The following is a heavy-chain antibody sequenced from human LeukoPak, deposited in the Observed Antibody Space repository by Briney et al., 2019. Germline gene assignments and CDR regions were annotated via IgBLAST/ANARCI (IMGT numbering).Heavy chain of an antibody. V-gene: IGHV1-69*13. Sequence: ASVKVSCKASGGTFSSYAISWVRQAPGQGLEWMGGIIPIFGTANYAQKFQGSVTITADESTSTAYMELSSLRSEDTAVYYCARRVSDYYGSVNWFDPWGQGTLVTVSS. CDR3: ARRVSDYYGSVNWFDP. CDR1: GGTFSSYA. CDR2: IIPIFGTA. D-gene: IGHD3-10*01. J-gene: IGHJ5*02.